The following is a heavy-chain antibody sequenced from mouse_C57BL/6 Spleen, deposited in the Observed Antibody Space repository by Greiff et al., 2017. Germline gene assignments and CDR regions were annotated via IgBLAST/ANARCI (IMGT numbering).Heavy chain of an antibody. CDR1: GFTFSDYG. CDR3: ARATTVVAPDY. V-gene: IGHV5-17*01. CDR2: ISSGSSTI. D-gene: IGHD1-1*01. J-gene: IGHJ2*01. Sequence: EVMLVESGGGLVKPGGSLKLSCAASGFTFSDYGMHWVRQAPEKGLEWVAYISSGSSTIYYADTVKGRFTISRDNAKNTLFLQMTSLRSEDTAMYYCARATTVVAPDYWGQGTTLTVSS.